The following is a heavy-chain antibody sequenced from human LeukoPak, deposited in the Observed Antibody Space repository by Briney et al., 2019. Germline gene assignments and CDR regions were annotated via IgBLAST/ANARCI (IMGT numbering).Heavy chain of an antibody. CDR2: IWYDGRNK. CDR1: GFTFSSYG. Sequence: GGSLRLSCAASGFTFSSYGMHWVRQAPGKGLEWVAVIWYDGRNKYYADSVKGRFTISRDNSKNTLYLQMISLRAEDTAVYYCAGGFPDDGFDIWGQGTMVTVSS. J-gene: IGHJ3*02. D-gene: IGHD4-23*01. CDR3: AGGFPDDGFDI. V-gene: IGHV3-33*01.